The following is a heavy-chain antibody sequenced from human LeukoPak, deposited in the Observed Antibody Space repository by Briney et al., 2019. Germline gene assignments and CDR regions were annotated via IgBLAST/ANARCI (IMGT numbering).Heavy chain of an antibody. V-gene: IGHV3-23*01. J-gene: IGHJ4*02. CDR2: TFQGGGEI. CDR3: AKALGPTMLRGVLHY. CDR1: GFTFSDFA. D-gene: IGHD3-10*01. Sequence: GGSLRLSCAASGFTFSDFAMIWVRQPPGKGLEWVSSTFQGGGEIHYADSVRGRFTISRDNSKNTLYLQMNSLRAEDTAVYYCAKALGPTMLRGVLHYWGQGTLVTVSS.